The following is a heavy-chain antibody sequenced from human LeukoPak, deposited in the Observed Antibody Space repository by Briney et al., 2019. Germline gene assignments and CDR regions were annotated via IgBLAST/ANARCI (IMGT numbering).Heavy chain of an antibody. CDR1: GFTFTNYA. Sequence: GGSLRLSCAASGFTFTNYAMSWVRQAPGKGLEWVSAISGSGDSTYYADSVKGRFTISRDNSKNTLYLQMNSLRAEDTAVYYCARDGSGSSLDYWGQGTLVTASS. CDR3: ARDGSGSSLDY. V-gene: IGHV3-23*01. CDR2: ISGSGDST. J-gene: IGHJ4*02. D-gene: IGHD1-26*01.